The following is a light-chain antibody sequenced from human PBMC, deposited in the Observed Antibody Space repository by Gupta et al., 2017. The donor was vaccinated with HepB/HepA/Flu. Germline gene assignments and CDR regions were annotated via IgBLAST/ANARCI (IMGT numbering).Light chain of an antibody. CDR2: DAS. Sequence: DTQMTQSPSSLSASVGDRVTITCRASQSIGSHLNWYQQKPGKAPKSLISDASNLQSGVPSRFSGCGSGTDFTLTISSLQPEDFATYYCQQRYNIPRTFGQGTKVEIK. CDR1: QSIGSH. J-gene: IGKJ1*01. V-gene: IGKV1-39*01. CDR3: QQRYNIPRT.